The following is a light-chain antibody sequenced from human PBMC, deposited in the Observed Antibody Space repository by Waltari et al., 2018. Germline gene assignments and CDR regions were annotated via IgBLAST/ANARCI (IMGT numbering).Light chain of an antibody. J-gene: IGKJ4*01. CDR1: QSVSSSY. Sequence: EIVLTQSPGTLSLSPGERATLSCRASQSVSSSYLAWYQQKPGQAPRLLIYGASSRATGIPDRCSGIGSGTDFTLTISRLEPEDFAVYYCQQYGSSPLLTFGGGTKVEIK. V-gene: IGKV3-20*01. CDR2: GAS. CDR3: QQYGSSPLLT.